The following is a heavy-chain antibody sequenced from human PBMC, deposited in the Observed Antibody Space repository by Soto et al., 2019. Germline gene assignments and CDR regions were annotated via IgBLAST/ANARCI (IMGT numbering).Heavy chain of an antibody. CDR1: GYTFSDYA. D-gene: IGHD2-15*01. J-gene: IGHJ2*01. V-gene: IGHV1-18*01. Sequence: QVQLVQSGGEVKKPGASVKVSCQASGYTFSDYAISWVRQAPGQGLEWMGWISASTRNTDQAQNFQGRVIMTLDTSSNTPCMETSSLRSDETAVYYSVRCYCSVGSFYACWHFDLWGRGTLVTASS. CDR2: ISASTRNT. CDR3: VRCYCSVGSFYACWHFDL.